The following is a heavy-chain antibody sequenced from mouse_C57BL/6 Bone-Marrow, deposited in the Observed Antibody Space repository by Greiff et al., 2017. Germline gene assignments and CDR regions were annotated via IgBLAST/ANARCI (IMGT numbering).Heavy chain of an antibody. CDR2: ISDGGSYT. J-gene: IGHJ2*01. V-gene: IGHV5-4*01. D-gene: IGHD2-10*01. CDR1: GFTFSSSA. Sequence: EVQVVESGGGLVKPGGSLTLSCAASGFTFSSSAMSWVRQTPEKRLEWVATISDGGSYTYYPDNVKGRFTISRDNAKNTLYLQMSHLKSEDTAMYYCSRGRSYPNFDYWGQGTTLTVSS. CDR3: SRGRSYPNFDY.